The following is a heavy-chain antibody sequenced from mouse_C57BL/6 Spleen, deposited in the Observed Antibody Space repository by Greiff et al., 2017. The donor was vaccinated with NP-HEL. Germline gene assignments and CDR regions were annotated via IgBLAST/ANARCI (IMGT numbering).Heavy chain of an antibody. CDR1: GFTFSSYA. Sequence: EVQLVESGGGLVKPGGSLKLSCAASGFTFSSYAMSWVRQTPEKRLEWVATISDGGSYTYYPDNVKGRFTISRDNAKNNLYLQMSHLKSKDTAMYYCARDQADSSGSWGQGTLVTVSA. J-gene: IGHJ3*01. V-gene: IGHV5-4*01. D-gene: IGHD3-2*02. CDR3: ARDQADSSGS. CDR2: ISDGGSYT.